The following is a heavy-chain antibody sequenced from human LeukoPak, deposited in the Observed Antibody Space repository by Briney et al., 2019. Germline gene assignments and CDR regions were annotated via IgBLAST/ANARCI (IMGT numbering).Heavy chain of an antibody. Sequence: SVKVSCKASGGTFSSYAISWVRQAPGQGLEWMGGIIPIFGTANYAQKFQGRVTITADESTSTAYMELSSLRSEDTAVYYCARVSLGNEPGSPQNYYYYGMDVWGQGTTVTVS. CDR2: IIPIFGTA. CDR3: ARVSLGNEPGSPQNYYYYGMDV. CDR1: GGTFSSYA. V-gene: IGHV1-69*13. J-gene: IGHJ6*02.